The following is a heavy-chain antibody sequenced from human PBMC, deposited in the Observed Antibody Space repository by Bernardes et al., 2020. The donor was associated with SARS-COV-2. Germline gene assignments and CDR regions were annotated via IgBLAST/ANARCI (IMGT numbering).Heavy chain of an antibody. D-gene: IGHD3-9*01. CDR3: ARGYFDWLSPYYFDY. V-gene: IGHV4-39*01. J-gene: IGHJ4*02. Sequence: SETLSLTCTVSGCSISSSSYYWGWLRQPPGKGLEWIGSIYYSGSTYYNPSLKSRVTISVDTSKNQFSLKLSSVTAADTAVYYCARGYFDWLSPYYFDYWGQGNLVTVSS. CDR2: IYYSGST. CDR1: GCSISSSSYY.